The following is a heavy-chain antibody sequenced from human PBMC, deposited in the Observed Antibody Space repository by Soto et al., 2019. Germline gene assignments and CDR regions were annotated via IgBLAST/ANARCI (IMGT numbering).Heavy chain of an antibody. Sequence: PGGSLRLSCVASGFSFSSYGMHWVRQPPGKGLQWVAVIWYDGSKKYYADSVKGRLTISRDNSKNTLYLQMNSLRAEDTAVYYCARDLSGSSWIDHWGQGTLVTVS. D-gene: IGHD6-13*01. CDR2: IWYDGSKK. CDR3: ARDLSGSSWIDH. J-gene: IGHJ4*02. CDR1: GFSFSSYG. V-gene: IGHV3-33*01.